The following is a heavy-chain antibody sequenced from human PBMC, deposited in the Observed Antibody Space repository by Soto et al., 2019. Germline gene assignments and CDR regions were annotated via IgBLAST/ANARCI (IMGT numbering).Heavy chain of an antibody. D-gene: IGHD6-13*01. J-gene: IGHJ4*02. CDR3: AKLAGVISWFVDN. CDR1: GLTFGSYP. V-gene: IGHV3-23*01. Sequence: PGASLRISGAACGLTFGSYPMSWVRQATEKGLEWVSTLTGGADGTYYADSVKGRFTISRDNSKNTLYLQMNSLRAEDTAVYYCAKLAGVISWFVDNWGKGTLVTV. CDR2: LTGGADGT.